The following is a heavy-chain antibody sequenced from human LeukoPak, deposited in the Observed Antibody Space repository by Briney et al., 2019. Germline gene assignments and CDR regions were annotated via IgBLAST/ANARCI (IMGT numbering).Heavy chain of an antibody. D-gene: IGHD2-15*01. J-gene: IGHJ4*02. Sequence: GGSLRLSCAASGFTFSNAWMSWVRQAPGKRLEWVGRIKSKTDGGTTDYAAPVKGRFTISRDDSKNTLYLQMNSLKTEDTAVYYCTTQATYCSGGSCYSFDYWGQGTLVTVSS. CDR3: TTQATYCSGGSCYSFDY. V-gene: IGHV3-15*01. CDR2: IKSKTDGGTT. CDR1: GFTFSNAW.